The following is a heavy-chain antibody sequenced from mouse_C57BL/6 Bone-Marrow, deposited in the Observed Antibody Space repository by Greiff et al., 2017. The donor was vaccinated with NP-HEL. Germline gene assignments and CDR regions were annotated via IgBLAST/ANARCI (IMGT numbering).Heavy chain of an antibody. Sequence: QVQLQQSGAELVKPGASVKLSCKASGYTFTSYWMHWVKQRPGQGLEWIGMIHPTSGSTNYNEKFKSKATLTVDKSSSTAYMQLSSLTSEDSAVYYCARWDYLYYFDYWGQGTTLTVSS. J-gene: IGHJ2*01. D-gene: IGHD2-4*01. V-gene: IGHV1-64*01. CDR1: GYTFTSYW. CDR2: IHPTSGST. CDR3: ARWDYLYYFDY.